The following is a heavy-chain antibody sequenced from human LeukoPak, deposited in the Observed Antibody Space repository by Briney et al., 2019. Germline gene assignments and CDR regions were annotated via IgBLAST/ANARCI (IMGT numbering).Heavy chain of an antibody. V-gene: IGHV1-8*03. CDR1: GYTFTSYG. D-gene: IGHD5-18*01. Sequence: ASVKVSCKASGYTFTSYGISWVRQAPGQGLEWMGWMNPNSGNTGYAQKFQGRVTITRNTSISTAYMELSSLRSEDTAVYYCARGGYSYGSDYWGQGTLVTVSS. J-gene: IGHJ4*02. CDR2: MNPNSGNT. CDR3: ARGGYSYGSDY.